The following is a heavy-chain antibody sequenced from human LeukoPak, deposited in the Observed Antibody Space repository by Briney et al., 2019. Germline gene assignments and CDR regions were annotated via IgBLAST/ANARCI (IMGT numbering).Heavy chain of an antibody. V-gene: IGHV1-2*02. CDR2: INPNSGGT. CDR3: AREADWNDAHY. D-gene: IGHD1-1*01. J-gene: IGHJ4*02. CDR1: GYTFTGYY. Sequence: APVKVSCKASGYTFTGYYMHWVQQAPGQGLEWMGWINPNSGGTNYAQKFQGRVTMTRDTSISTAYMELSRLRSDDTAVYYCAREADWNDAHYWGQGTLVTVSS.